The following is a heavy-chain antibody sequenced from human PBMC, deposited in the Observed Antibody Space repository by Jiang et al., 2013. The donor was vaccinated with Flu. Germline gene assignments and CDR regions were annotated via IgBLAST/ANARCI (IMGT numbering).Heavy chain of an antibody. CDR3: ASGAARLDYFDY. D-gene: IGHD6-6*01. V-gene: IGHV4-59*01. CDR1: GGSISSYY. J-gene: IGHJ4*02. Sequence: GLVKPSETLSLTCTVSGGSISSYYWSWIRQPPGKGLEWIGYIYYSGSANYNPSLKSRVTISVDTSKNQFSLKLSSVTAADTAVYYCASGAARLDYFDYWGQGTLVTVSS. CDR2: IYYSGSA.